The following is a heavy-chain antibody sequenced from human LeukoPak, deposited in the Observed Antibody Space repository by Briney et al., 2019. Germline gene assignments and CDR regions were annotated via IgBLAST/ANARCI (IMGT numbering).Heavy chain of an antibody. Sequence: PSETLSLTCAVSGGSFSDYCWSWIRQSPEKGLEWIGEINDSGTTNYNPSLKSRATIAMDTSKNLLFLKLTSVAAADTAVYYCARGQKTSRISITGTAKFRAFDYWGQGTLATVSS. CDR1: GGSFSDYC. V-gene: IGHV4-34*01. CDR3: ARGQKTSRISITGTAKFRAFDY. D-gene: IGHD1-20*01. J-gene: IGHJ4*02. CDR2: INDSGTT.